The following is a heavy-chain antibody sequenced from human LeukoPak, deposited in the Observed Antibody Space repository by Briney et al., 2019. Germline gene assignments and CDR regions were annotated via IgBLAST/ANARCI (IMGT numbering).Heavy chain of an antibody. J-gene: IGHJ4*02. D-gene: IGHD3-10*01. V-gene: IGHV4-39*07. CDR3: ARGRGTYYFDY. CDR1: GTSITSGSYY. CDR2: IYYSGST. Sequence: SETLSLTCTISGTSITSGSYYWGWIRQPPGKGLEWIGSIYYSGSTYYNPSLKSRVTISVDTSKNQFSLKLSSVTAADTAVYFCARGRGTYYFDYWGQGTLVTVSS.